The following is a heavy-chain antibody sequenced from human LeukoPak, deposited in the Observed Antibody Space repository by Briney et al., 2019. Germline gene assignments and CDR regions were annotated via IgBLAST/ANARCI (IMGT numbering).Heavy chain of an antibody. Sequence: PSETLSLTCTVYGGSMSSYYWRWLRQPPGKGLEWSGYTYYSGSTKSNPSLKSRVTISEDTSKNQFSLKLSSVTAADTAVYYWVRAWYYLDNDGYKGGLDPWVQASLVTDSP. CDR3: VRAWYYLDNDGYKGGLDP. V-gene: IGHV4-59*01. D-gene: IGHD5-24*01. J-gene: IGHJ5*02. CDR2: TYYSGST. CDR1: GGSMSSYY.